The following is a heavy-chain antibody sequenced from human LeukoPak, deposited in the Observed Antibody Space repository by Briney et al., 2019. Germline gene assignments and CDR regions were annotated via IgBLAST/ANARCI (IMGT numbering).Heavy chain of an antibody. D-gene: IGHD5-18*01. CDR2: ICSSSSCI. CDR3: AKADTAMAHFYYYYGMDV. Sequence: GGSLRLSCAASGFTFSSYTMNWVRQAPGKGLEWVSSICSSSSCIYYADSMKGRFTISRDNAKNSLYLQMNSLRAEDTAVYYCAKADTAMAHFYYYYGMDVWGQGTTVTVSS. CDR1: GFTFSSYT. J-gene: IGHJ6*02. V-gene: IGHV3-21*04.